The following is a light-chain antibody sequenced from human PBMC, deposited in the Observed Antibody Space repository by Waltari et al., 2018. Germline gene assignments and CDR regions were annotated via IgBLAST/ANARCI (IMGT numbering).Light chain of an antibody. CDR3: SSFTRTNSWV. CDR2: DVN. Sequence: HSALAQPASVSGSPGQSITISCTGTSSDVGGYNYVSWYQQHPGKAHRLMIFDVNNRPSGDSNRFSVCKSGKTASLTIAGLQAEDEADYYCSSFTRTNSWVFGGGTKLTVL. V-gene: IGLV2-14*03. CDR1: SSDVGGYNY. J-gene: IGLJ3*02.